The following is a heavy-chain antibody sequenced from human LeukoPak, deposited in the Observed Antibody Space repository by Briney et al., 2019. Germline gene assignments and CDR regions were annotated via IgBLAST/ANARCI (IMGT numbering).Heavy chain of an antibody. V-gene: IGHV4-34*01. J-gene: IGHJ3*02. CDR3: ARGSYDYVWGSYRYICAFDI. Sequence: SETLSLTCAVYGGSFSGYYWSWIRLPPGKGLEWIGEINHSGSTNYNPSLKSRVTISVDTSKNQFSLKLSSVTAADTAVYYCARGSYDYVWGSYRYICAFDIWGQGTMVTVSS. D-gene: IGHD3-16*02. CDR2: INHSGST. CDR1: GGSFSGYY.